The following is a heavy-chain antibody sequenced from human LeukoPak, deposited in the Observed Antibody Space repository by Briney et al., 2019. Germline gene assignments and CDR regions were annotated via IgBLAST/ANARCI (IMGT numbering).Heavy chain of an antibody. CDR1: GLTFCRSA. CDR2: ISSSGNT. J-gene: IGHJ4*02. V-gene: IGHV3-23*01. Sequence: PGGSLRLSCAASGLTFCRSAMTWVRQTPGKGLDWVSSISSSGNTYYADSVKGRFHISRDNSKDMRYRQMNSLRAEDTAVYYCVKGRISEDGLDFWGQGTLVTVSS. CDR3: VKGRISEDGLDF. D-gene: IGHD6-13*01.